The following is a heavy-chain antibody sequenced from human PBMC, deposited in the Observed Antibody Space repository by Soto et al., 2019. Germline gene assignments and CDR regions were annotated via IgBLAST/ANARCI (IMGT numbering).Heavy chain of an antibody. Sequence: EVHLVESGGGLVQTGGSLRLSCAIFESTVSRDWMNWVRQAPGKGLEWVAHINQDGSEKYYVDSVKGRFTISRDNAKKSLYLQMNSLRPADTAMCDCSGGGGDAFWGQGTLVTVSS. V-gene: IGHV3-7*04. CDR1: ESTVSRDW. CDR3: SGGGGDAF. J-gene: IGHJ4*02. CDR2: INQDGSEK. D-gene: IGHD3-16*01.